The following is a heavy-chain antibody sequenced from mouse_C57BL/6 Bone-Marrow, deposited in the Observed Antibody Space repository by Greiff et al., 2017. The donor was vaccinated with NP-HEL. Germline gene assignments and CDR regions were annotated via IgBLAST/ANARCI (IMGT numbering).Heavy chain of an antibody. CDR2: INPNNGGT. D-gene: IGHD1-1*01. CDR3: AGALYYGSSYGYFDY. V-gene: IGHV1-26*01. CDR1: GYTFTDYY. Sequence: VQLQQSGPELVKPGASVKISCKASGYTFTDYYMNWVKQSHGKSLEWIGDINPNNGGTSYNQKFKGKATLTVDKSSSTAYMELRSLTSEDSAVYYCAGALYYGSSYGYFDYWGQGTTLTVSS. J-gene: IGHJ2*01.